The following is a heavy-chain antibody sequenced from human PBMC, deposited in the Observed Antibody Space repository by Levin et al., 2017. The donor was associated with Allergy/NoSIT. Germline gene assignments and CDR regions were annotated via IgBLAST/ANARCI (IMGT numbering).Heavy chain of an antibody. J-gene: IGHJ4*02. V-gene: IGHV3-72*01. D-gene: IGHD3-10*01. CDR3: VRLRRGSGIYYFLDY. CDR2: TKNKANSYTT. Sequence: RAGGSLRLSCATSGFTFSDYYMDWVRQAPGKGLEWVGRTKNKANSYTTLYAASVQGRFTVSRDDSKNSLFLQMNSLRTEDTAVYYCVRLRRGSGIYYFLDYWGQGTPVTVSS. CDR1: GFTFSDYY.